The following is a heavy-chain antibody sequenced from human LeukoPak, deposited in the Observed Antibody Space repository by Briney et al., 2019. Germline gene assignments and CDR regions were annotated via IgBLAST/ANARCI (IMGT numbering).Heavy chain of an antibody. J-gene: IGHJ4*02. V-gene: IGHV3-21*01. Sequence: PGGSLRLSRAASGFTFSSYAMNWVRQAPGKGLEWVSSISSSSSYIYYADSVKGRFTISRDNAKNSLYLQMNSLRAEDTAVYYCASRREVVVVAATFDYWGQGTLVTVSS. D-gene: IGHD2-15*01. CDR2: ISSSSSYI. CDR3: ASRREVVVVAATFDY. CDR1: GFTFSSYA.